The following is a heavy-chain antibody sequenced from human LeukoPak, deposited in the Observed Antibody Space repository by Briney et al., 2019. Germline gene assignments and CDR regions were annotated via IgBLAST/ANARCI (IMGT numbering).Heavy chain of an antibody. D-gene: IGHD4-17*01. Sequence: GGSLRLSCAASGFTFSNYGFNWVRQAPGKGLEWVSYISSSGTTIDYADSVKGRFTTSRDNARNSLYLQMSSLRAEDTAVYYCARDLTATVTTGYWGQGTLVTVSS. J-gene: IGHJ4*02. CDR2: ISSSGTTI. CDR3: ARDLTATVTTGY. CDR1: GFTFSNYG. V-gene: IGHV3-48*03.